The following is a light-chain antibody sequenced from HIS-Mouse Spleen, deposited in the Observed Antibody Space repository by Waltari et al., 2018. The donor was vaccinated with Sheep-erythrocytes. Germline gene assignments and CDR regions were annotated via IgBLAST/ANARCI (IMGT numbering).Light chain of an antibody. CDR1: SSDVGSYNL. V-gene: IGLV2-23*01. CDR3: CSYAGSSTPWV. Sequence: QSALTQPASVSGSPGQSITISCTGTSSDVGSYNLVSWYQQHPGKAPKLMFYEGSKRHSGFSHHLSGSKSGNTASLTIAGLQAEDEADYYCCSYAGSSTPWVFGGGTKLTVL. J-gene: IGLJ3*02. CDR2: EGS.